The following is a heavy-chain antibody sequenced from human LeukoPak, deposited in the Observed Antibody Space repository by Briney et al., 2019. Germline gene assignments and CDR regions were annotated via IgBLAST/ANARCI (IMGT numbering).Heavy chain of an antibody. CDR3: ATGLPNYYDSSGYPDY. CDR1: GYTLTELS. D-gene: IGHD3-22*01. J-gene: IGHJ4*02. V-gene: IGHV1-24*01. CDR2: FDPEDGET. Sequence: GASVKVSCKVSGYTLTELSMHWVRQAPGKGLEWMGGFDPEDGETIYAQKFQGRVTMTEDTSTDTAYMELSSLGSEDTAVYYCATGLPNYYDSSGYPDYWGQGTLVTVSS.